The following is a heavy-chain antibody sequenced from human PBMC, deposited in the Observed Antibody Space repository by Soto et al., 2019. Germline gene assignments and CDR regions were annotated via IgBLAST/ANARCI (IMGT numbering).Heavy chain of an antibody. V-gene: IGHV3-30*18. CDR3: AKADSSGWYGTAYFDY. D-gene: IGHD6-19*01. CDR1: GFTFSSYG. Sequence: GGSLRLSCAASGFTFSSYGMHWVRQAPGKGLEWVAVISYDGSNKYYADSVKGRFTISRDNSKNTLYLQMNSLRVEDTAVYYCAKADSSGWYGTAYFDYWGQGTLVTVSS. CDR2: ISYDGSNK. J-gene: IGHJ4*02.